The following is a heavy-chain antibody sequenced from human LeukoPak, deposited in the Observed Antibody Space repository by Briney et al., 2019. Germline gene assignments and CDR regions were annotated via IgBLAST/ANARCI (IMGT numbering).Heavy chain of an antibody. Sequence: SETLSLTCTVSGGSISSYYWSWIRQPPGKGLEWIGYIYYSGSTNYDPSLKSRVTISVDTSKNQLSLKLSSVTAADTAVYYCARVPFGGYYFGNWGQGTLVTVSS. D-gene: IGHD3-22*01. CDR3: ARVPFGGYYFGN. J-gene: IGHJ4*02. CDR1: GGSISSYY. CDR2: IYYSGST. V-gene: IGHV4-59*01.